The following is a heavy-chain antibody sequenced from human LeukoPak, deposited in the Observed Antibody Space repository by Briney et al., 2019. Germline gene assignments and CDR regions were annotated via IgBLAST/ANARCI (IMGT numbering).Heavy chain of an antibody. Sequence: GASVKVSCKASGYTFTSYYMHWVRQAPGQGLEGMGIINPSGGSTSYAQKFQGRVTITRDTSTSTVYMELSSLRSEDTAVYYCARDGAYCSSTSCYTVDAFDIWGQGTMVTVSS. CDR1: GYTFTSYY. CDR3: ARDGAYCSSTSCYTVDAFDI. V-gene: IGHV1-46*03. J-gene: IGHJ3*02. CDR2: INPSGGST. D-gene: IGHD2-2*02.